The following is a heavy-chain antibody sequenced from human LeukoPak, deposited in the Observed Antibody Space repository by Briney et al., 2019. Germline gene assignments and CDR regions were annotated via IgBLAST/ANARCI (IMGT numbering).Heavy chain of an antibody. CDR2: IYPGDSDT. CDR1: GYSFTSYW. D-gene: IGHD6-19*01. CDR3: ARRVIAVAGNDAFDI. J-gene: IGHJ3*02. Sequence: GESLKISCKGSGYSFTSYWIGWVRQMPGKGLEWMGIIYPGDSDTRYSPSFQGQVTISADKSISTAYLQWSSLKASDTAMYYCARRVIAVAGNDAFDIWGQGTMATVSS. V-gene: IGHV5-51*01.